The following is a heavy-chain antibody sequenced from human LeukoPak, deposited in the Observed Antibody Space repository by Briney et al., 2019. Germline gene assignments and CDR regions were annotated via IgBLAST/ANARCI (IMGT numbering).Heavy chain of an antibody. J-gene: IGHJ4*02. CDR2: ISAYNGNT. D-gene: IGHD6-19*01. CDR3: ARVGSGFDY. V-gene: IGHV1-18*01. Sequence: ASVKVSCKASGYTFTSYGISWVRQAPGQGLEWMGWISAYNGNTNYAQKLQGRVTMTTDTSTSTVYMDLSSLRSEDTAVYYCARVGSGFDYWGQGTLVTVSS. CDR1: GYTFTSYG.